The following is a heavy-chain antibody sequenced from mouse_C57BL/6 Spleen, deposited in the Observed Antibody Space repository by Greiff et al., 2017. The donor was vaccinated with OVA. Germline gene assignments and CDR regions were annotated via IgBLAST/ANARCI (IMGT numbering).Heavy chain of an antibody. V-gene: IGHV1-69*01. CDR3: ARRGTADAMDY. CDR2: IDPSDSYT. J-gene: IGHJ4*01. Sequence: QVQLQQPGAELVMPGASVKLSCKASGYTFTSYWMHWVKQRPGQGLEWIGVIDPSDSYTNYNQKFTGKSTLTVYKSSSTAYMQLSSLTSEDAAVYYCARRGTADAMDYWGQGTSVTVSS. D-gene: IGHD3-3*01. CDR1: GYTFTSYW.